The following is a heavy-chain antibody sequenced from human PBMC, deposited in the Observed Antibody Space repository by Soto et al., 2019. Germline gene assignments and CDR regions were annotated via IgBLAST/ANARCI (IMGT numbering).Heavy chain of an antibody. V-gene: IGHV3-73*01. CDR3: TRGYGDCVRDY. Sequence: EVQLVESGGGLVQPGESLKLSCAVSGFTFSGSAMHWVRQASGKGLEWVGRIRSKANNYATAYAASVKGRFTISRDDSKNTAYMQMNSLKSEDTAVYYCTRGYGDCVRDYWGQGTLVTVSS. CDR2: IRSKANNYAT. CDR1: GFTFSGSA. J-gene: IGHJ4*02. D-gene: IGHD4-17*01.